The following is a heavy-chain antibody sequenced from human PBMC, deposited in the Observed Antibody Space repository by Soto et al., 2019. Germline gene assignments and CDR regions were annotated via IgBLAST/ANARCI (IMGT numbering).Heavy chain of an antibody. J-gene: IGHJ4*02. CDR3: ARGMGIASRCYFDY. Sequence: EVQLVESGGGLVKPGGSLRLSCAASGFTFSSYSLNWVRQVQGQGLEWVSSISSSSSYIYYADSVKGRFTISRANAKNSLYLQMDSLRAEDTAVYYCARGMGIASRCYFDYWGQGTLVTVSS. CDR1: GFTFSSYS. CDR2: ISSSSSYI. V-gene: IGHV3-21*01. D-gene: IGHD6-13*01.